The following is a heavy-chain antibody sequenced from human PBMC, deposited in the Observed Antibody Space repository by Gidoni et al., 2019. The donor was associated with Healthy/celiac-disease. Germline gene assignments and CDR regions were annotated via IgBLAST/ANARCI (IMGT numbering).Heavy chain of an antibody. Sequence: EVQLVESGGGLVQPGGSLRLSCAASVFPFSSYWMHWVRQATGKGLVWVSRMNSDGSSTSYADSVKGRFTISRDNAKNTLYLQMNSLRAEDTAVYYCAREGYSNYRRGFDPWGQGTLVTVSS. CDR3: AREGYSNYRRGFDP. CDR1: VFPFSSYW. J-gene: IGHJ5*02. V-gene: IGHV3-74*01. D-gene: IGHD4-4*01. CDR2: MNSDGSST.